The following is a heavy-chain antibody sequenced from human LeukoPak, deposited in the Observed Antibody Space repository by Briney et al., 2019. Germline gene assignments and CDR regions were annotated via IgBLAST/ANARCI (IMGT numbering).Heavy chain of an antibody. D-gene: IGHD3-22*01. CDR1: GYTFTSYY. J-gene: IGHJ4*02. CDR2: INPSGGST. V-gene: IGHV1-46*01. Sequence: ASVKVSCTASGYTFTSYYMHWVRQAPGQGLEWMGIINPSGGSTSYAQKFQGRVTMTRDTSTSTVYMELSSLRSEDTAVYYCARDSSGYYYQIWGQGTLVTVSS. CDR3: ARDSSGYYYQI.